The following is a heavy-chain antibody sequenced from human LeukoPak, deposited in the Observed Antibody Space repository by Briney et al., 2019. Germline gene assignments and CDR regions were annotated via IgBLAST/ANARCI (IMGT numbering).Heavy chain of an antibody. J-gene: IGHJ6*02. CDR3: AREGDYYYGMDV. CDR1: GFAFDDYG. CDR2: VNWDGSAT. V-gene: IGHV3-20*04. Sequence: GGSLRLSCAASGFAFDDYGLGWVRQIPGKGLEWVSGVNWDGSATNYAESVKGRFTISRDNAKNTLYLQMNSLRGEDTAVYYCAREGDYYYGMDVWGQGTTVTVSS.